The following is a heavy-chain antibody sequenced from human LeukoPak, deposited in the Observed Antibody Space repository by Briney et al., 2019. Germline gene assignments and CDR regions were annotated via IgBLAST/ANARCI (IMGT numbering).Heavy chain of an antibody. V-gene: IGHV1-3*01. D-gene: IGHD3-22*01. CDR2: INAGNGNT. CDR1: GYTFTSYA. J-gene: IGHJ3*02. CDR3: ARGVGYYDSSGPTSSGAFDI. Sequence: ASVKVSCKASGYTFTSYAMHWVRQAPGQRLEWMGWINAGNGNTKYSQKFQGRVTITRDTSASTAYMGLSSLRSEDTAVYYCARGVGYYDSSGPTSSGAFDIWGQGTMVTVSS.